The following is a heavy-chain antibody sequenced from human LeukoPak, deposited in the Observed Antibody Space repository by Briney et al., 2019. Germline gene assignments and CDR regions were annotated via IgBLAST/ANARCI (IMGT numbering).Heavy chain of an antibody. CDR2: INPNSGGT. D-gene: IGHD1-26*01. V-gene: IGHV1-2*04. CDR3: ARYNGGSLNFDY. CDR1: GYTFTGYY. J-gene: IGHJ4*02. Sequence: GASVKVSCKASGYTFTGYYMHWVRQAPGQGLEWMGWINPNSGGTNYAQKFQGWVIMTRDTSISTAYMELSRLRSDDTAVYYCARYNGGSLNFDYWGQGTLVTVSS.